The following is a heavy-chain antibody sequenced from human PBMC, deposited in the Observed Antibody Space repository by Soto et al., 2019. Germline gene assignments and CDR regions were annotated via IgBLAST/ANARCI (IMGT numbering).Heavy chain of an antibody. J-gene: IGHJ3*01. D-gene: IGHD3-16*01. CDR1: GGSISSSSYY. CDR2: IYYSGST. CDR3: ARFLPRLGGVYDC. V-gene: IGHV4-39*01. Sequence: SETLSLTCTVSGGSISSSSYYWGWIRQPQGKGLEWIGSIYYSGSTYYNPSLKSRVTISVDTSKNQFSLKLSSVTAADTAVYYCARFLPRLGGVYDCWRQRTMDT.